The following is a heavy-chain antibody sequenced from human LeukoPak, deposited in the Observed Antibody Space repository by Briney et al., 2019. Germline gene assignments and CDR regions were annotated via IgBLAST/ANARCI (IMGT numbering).Heavy chain of an antibody. J-gene: IGHJ4*02. Sequence: GGSLRLSCAASGFTFSGYAMNWVHQAPGKGLEWVSHIYSSDTTYADSVKGRFTISRDNAKNSLYLQMNSLRDEDTAVYYCARDRRGGPIGSWGQGTLVTVSS. D-gene: IGHD3-10*01. V-gene: IGHV3-48*02. CDR3: ARDRRGGPIGS. CDR2: IYSSDTT. CDR1: GFTFSGYA.